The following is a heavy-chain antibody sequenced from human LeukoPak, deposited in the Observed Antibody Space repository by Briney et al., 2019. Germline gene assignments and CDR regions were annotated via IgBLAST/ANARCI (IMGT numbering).Heavy chain of an antibody. CDR1: GFTFSSYS. J-gene: IGHJ4*02. Sequence: GGSLRLSCAASGFTFSSYSMHWIRQAPGKGLEWVSYISGSSRTIYYADSVKGRFTISRDNAKNSLYLQMNSLRAEDTAVYYCARDLGLYDYGGNIDYWGQGTLVTVSS. D-gene: IGHD4-23*01. CDR3: ARDLGLYDYGGNIDY. V-gene: IGHV3-48*04. CDR2: ISGSSRTI.